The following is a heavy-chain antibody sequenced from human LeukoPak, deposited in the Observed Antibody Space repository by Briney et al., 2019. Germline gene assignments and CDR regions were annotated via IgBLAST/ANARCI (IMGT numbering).Heavy chain of an antibody. CDR3: ARDLPNYYDSRGYYYYFDY. CDR1: GFTFSGYS. J-gene: IGHJ4*02. D-gene: IGHD3-22*01. CDR2: ISSSSSPI. Sequence: GGSLRLSCVASGFTFSGYSMNWVRQAPGKGLEWVSYISSSSSPIYYADSVKGRFTISRDNAKNALYLQMNSLRAEDTAVYYCARDLPNYYDSRGYYYYFDYWGQGTLVTVSS. V-gene: IGHV3-21*05.